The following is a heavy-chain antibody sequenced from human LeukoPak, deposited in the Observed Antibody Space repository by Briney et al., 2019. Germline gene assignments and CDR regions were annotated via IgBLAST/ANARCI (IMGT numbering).Heavy chain of an antibody. Sequence: SETLSLTCTVSGVSISSYYWSWIRQPPGKGLEWIGYIYYSGSTNYNPSLKSRVTISVDTSKNQFSLKLSSVTAADTAVYYCASSTGFGDPHNYWGQGTLVTVSS. CDR3: ASSTGFGDPHNY. D-gene: IGHD3-10*01. CDR2: IYYSGST. CDR1: GVSISSYY. V-gene: IGHV4-59*08. J-gene: IGHJ4*02.